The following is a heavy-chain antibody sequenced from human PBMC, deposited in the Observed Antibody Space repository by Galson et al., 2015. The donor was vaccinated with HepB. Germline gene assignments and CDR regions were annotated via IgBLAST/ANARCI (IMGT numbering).Heavy chain of an antibody. CDR2: IGSKANSYAT. CDR1: GFTFSGSA. D-gene: IGHD4-17*01. Sequence: SLRLSCAASGFTFSGSAMHWVRQASGKGLEWVGRIGSKANSYATAYAASVKGRFTISRDDSKNTAYLQMNSLKTEDTAVYYCTSRDYGDYVTLFDYWGQGTLVTVSS. V-gene: IGHV3-73*01. J-gene: IGHJ4*02. CDR3: TSRDYGDYVTLFDY.